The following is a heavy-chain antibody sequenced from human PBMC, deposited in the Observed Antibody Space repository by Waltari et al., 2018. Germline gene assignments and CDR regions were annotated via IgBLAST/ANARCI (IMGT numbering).Heavy chain of an antibody. CDR3: ARGPLPPSVLGGYSPLDY. J-gene: IGHJ4*02. V-gene: IGHV1-69*12. Sequence: QVQLVQSGAEVKKPGSSVKVSRKASGGTFSSYAISWVRQAPGQGLEWMGGIIPIFGTANYAQKFQGRVTITADESTSTAYMELSSLRSEDTAVYYCARGPLPPSVLGGYSPLDYWGQGTLVTVSS. CDR1: GGTFSSYA. D-gene: IGHD2-21*02. CDR2: IIPIFGTA.